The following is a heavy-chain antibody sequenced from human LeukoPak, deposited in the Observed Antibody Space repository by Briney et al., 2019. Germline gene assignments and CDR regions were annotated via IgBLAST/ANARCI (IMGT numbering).Heavy chain of an antibody. D-gene: IGHD2-2*01. J-gene: IGHJ6*03. V-gene: IGHV3-7*01. CDR3: ARVRVVPAASPDYYYYMDV. CDR1: GFTFSSYW. CDR2: IKQDGSEK. Sequence: GGSLRLSCAASGFTFSSYWMSWVRQAPGKGLEWVANIKQDGSEKYYVDSVKGRFTISRDNAKNSLYLQMNSLRAEDTAVYYCARVRVVPAASPDYYYYMDVWGKGTTVTVSS.